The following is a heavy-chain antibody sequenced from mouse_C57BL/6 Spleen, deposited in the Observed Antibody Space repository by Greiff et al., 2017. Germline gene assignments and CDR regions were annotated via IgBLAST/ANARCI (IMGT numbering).Heavy chain of an antibody. J-gene: IGHJ4*01. CDR3: ARGGVYYGSSFYAMDY. V-gene: IGHV1-69*01. D-gene: IGHD1-1*01. Sequence: QVQLQQPGAELVMPGASVKLSCKASGYTFTSYWMHWVKQRPGPGLEWIGEIDPSDSYTNYNQKFKGKSTLTVDKSSSTAYMQLSRLTSEDSAVYYCARGGVYYGSSFYAMDYWGQGTSVTVSS. CDR2: IDPSDSYT. CDR1: GYTFTSYW.